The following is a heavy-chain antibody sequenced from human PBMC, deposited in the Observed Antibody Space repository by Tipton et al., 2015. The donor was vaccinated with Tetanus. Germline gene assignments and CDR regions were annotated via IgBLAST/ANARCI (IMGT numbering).Heavy chain of an antibody. D-gene: IGHD4-17*01. CDR3: VRDRGLTTSGGIGMDV. J-gene: IGHJ6*02. CDR2: IYYTGNT. Sequence: TLSLTCTVSGASITSFYWSWIRQSPGKGLEWIGYIYYTGNTNYNPSLKSRVTISVDTSKSQFSLKLTSVTAADTAVYYCVRDRGLTTSGGIGMDVRGQGTTVTVSS. CDR1: GASITSFY. V-gene: IGHV4-59*01.